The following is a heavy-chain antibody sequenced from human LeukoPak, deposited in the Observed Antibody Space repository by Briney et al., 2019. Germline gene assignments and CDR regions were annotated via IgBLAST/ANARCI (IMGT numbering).Heavy chain of an antibody. J-gene: IGHJ4*02. D-gene: IGHD1-1*01. V-gene: IGHV3-48*04. CDR1: GFTFNYS. CDR2: IGISSGNT. CDR3: ARDHNYAFDN. Sequence: GGSLRLSCAASGFTFNYSMNWVRQAPGKGLEWISYIGISSGNTKYADSVKGRFTISGDNAKNSLYLQVNSLRVEDTAVYYCARDHNYAFDNWGQGTLVTVSS.